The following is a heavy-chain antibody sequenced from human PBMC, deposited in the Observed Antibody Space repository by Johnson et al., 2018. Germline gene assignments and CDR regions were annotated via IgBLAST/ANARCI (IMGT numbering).Heavy chain of an antibody. CDR2: IYPRDSDT. D-gene: IGHD3-10*02. CDR3: ARYLYDRGYYYGYMDV. V-gene: IGHV5-51*03. Sequence: EVQLVESGAEVKKPGESLKISCKGSGYGFTSYWIGWVRQMPGKGLEWMGIIYPRDSDTRYSPSFQGQVTIPADKTISTAYLQWSSLKAADTAMYYWARYLYDRGYYYGYMDVWGKGTTVTVSS. J-gene: IGHJ6*03. CDR1: GYGFTSYW.